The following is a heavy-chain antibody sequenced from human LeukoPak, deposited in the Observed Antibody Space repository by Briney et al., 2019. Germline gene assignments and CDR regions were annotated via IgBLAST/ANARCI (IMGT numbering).Heavy chain of an antibody. CDR3: AKKGYAGTGTYSYYFDY. D-gene: IGHD3-10*01. Sequence: GGSLRLSCATSGFSFSQFWMSWVRQTPGKGLEWVANIKQGGSEKYYVDSVKGRFTISRDNSKNTLYLQMSSLRAEETAVYYCAKKGYAGTGTYSYYFDYWGQGTLVTVSS. V-gene: IGHV3-7*03. J-gene: IGHJ4*02. CDR1: GFSFSQFW. CDR2: IKQGGSEK.